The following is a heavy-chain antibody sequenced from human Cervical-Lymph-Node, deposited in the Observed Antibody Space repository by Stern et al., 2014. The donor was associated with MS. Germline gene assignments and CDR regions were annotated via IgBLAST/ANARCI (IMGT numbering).Heavy chain of an antibody. CDR1: GFNFSLYG. CDR2: TSYARTKN. Sequence: QIQLVQSGGGVVQPGGSLRLSCVASGFNFSLYGMHWVRQAPGKGLECVAVTSYARTKNYYVDTVNGRFIISRDNSKNTMYLQMNSLRLEDTAIYYCVKYYYDSSGYFSALDFWGQGTLVSVSS. V-gene: IGHV3-30*03. CDR3: VKYYYDSSGYFSALDF. D-gene: IGHD3-22*01. J-gene: IGHJ1*01.